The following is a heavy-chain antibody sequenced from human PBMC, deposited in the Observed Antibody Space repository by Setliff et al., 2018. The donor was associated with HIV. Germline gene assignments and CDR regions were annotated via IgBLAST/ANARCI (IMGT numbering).Heavy chain of an antibody. CDR3: ARGVRDNSGWSSYDFDY. J-gene: IGHJ4*02. D-gene: IGHD6-19*01. CDR1: GYSISSGYY. CDR2: IYHSGST. V-gene: IGHV4-38-2*01. Sequence: PSETLSLTCAVSGYSISSGYYWGWIRQPPGKGLEWIGSIYHSGSTYYNPSLKSRVTISVDTSKNQFSLKLSSVTAADTAVYYCARGVRDNSGWSSYDFDYWGQGTLVTVSS.